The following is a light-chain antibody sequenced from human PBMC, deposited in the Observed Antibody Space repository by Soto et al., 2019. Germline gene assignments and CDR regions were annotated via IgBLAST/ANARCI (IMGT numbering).Light chain of an antibody. Sequence: DIQMTQSPSSVSASVGDRVTITCRASQGISSWLAWYQRKPGKAPKLLIYAASSLQSGVPSRFSGSGSGTDFTLPISSLQPEDFATYYCQQANSFPLTFGPGTKVDIK. CDR2: AAS. J-gene: IGKJ3*01. CDR1: QGISSW. V-gene: IGKV1-12*01. CDR3: QQANSFPLT.